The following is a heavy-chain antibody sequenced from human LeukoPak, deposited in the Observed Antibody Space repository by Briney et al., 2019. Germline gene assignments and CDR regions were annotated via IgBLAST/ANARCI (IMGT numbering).Heavy chain of an antibody. CDR1: GYTFTGYY. CDR2: INPKSGGT. Sequence: KPWASVKVSCKASGYTFTGYYMHWVRQAPGQGLEWMGWINPKSGGTNYAQKFQGRVTMTRDTSIHTAYMELSRLRSDDTAVYYCAREEYGFDPWGQGTLVTVSS. CDR3: AREEYGFDP. J-gene: IGHJ5*02. D-gene: IGHD2-2*01. V-gene: IGHV1-2*02.